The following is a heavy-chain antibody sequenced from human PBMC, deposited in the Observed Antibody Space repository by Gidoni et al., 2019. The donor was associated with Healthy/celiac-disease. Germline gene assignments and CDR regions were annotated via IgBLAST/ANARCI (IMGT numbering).Heavy chain of an antibody. D-gene: IGHD6-13*01. Sequence: QVQLVESGGGVVQPGRSLGLSCAASGFPFRSYGMPWVRQAPGKGLEWVAVIWYDGSNKYYADSVKGRFTISRDNSKNTLYLQMNSLRAEDTAVYYCARGKDSSSWYYPFYYGMDVWGQGTTVTVSS. CDR2: IWYDGSNK. J-gene: IGHJ6*02. CDR3: ARGKDSSSWYYPFYYGMDV. CDR1: GFPFRSYG. V-gene: IGHV3-33*01.